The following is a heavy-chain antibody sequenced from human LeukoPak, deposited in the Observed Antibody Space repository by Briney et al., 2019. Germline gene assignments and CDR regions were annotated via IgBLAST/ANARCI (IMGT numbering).Heavy chain of an antibody. CDR3: AKDREYSYVYDAFDI. CDR1: GFTFSTYA. Sequence: GGSLRLSCAASGFTFSTYAMSWVRQAPGKGLEWVSGMSGSGGSTYYADSVKGRFTISRDKSKNTLFLQMNTLRAEDTAIYYCAKDREYSYVYDAFDIWGQGTLVTVSS. D-gene: IGHD3-16*01. CDR2: MSGSGGST. J-gene: IGHJ3*02. V-gene: IGHV3-23*01.